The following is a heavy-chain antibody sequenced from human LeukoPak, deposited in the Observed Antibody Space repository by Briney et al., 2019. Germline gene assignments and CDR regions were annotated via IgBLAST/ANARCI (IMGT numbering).Heavy chain of an antibody. CDR2: IKQDGSEK. J-gene: IGHJ4*02. CDR3: ARDGCGGDCYPPPFDY. CDR1: GFTFSSYW. V-gene: IGHV3-7*01. D-gene: IGHD2-21*02. Sequence: GGSLRLSCAASGFTFSSYWMSWVRQAPGKGLEWVANIKQDGSEKYYVDSVKGRFTISRDNAKNSLYLQMNSLRAEDTAVYYCARDGCGGDCYPPPFDYWGQGTLVTVSS.